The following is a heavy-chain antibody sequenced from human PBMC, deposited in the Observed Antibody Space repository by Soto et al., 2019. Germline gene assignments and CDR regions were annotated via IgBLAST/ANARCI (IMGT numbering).Heavy chain of an antibody. CDR3: ARHGSIAVAGTPTYYFDY. D-gene: IGHD6-19*01. CDR1: GGCMSSSSYY. J-gene: IGHJ4*02. Sequence: PSETLSLTCAVSGGCMSSSSYYWGWIRQPPGKGLEWIGSIYYSGSTYYNPSLKSRVTISVDTSKNQFSLKLSSVTAADTAVYYCARHGSIAVAGTPTYYFDYWGQGTLVTVSS. V-gene: IGHV4-39*01. CDR2: IYYSGST.